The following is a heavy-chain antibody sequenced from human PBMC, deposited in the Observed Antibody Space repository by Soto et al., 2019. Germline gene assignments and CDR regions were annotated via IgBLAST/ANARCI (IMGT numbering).Heavy chain of an antibody. V-gene: IGHV3-72*01. Sequence: EVQLVESGGGLVQPGGSLRLSCAASGFAFSDPYMDWVRQAPGKGPEWVGRSRNKANGYTTDYAASVKGRFTISRDDSKNALYLQMDSLKTEDTAVYYGIRVKSGGAFDIWGQGTMVTVSS. D-gene: IGHD1-26*01. J-gene: IGHJ3*02. CDR1: GFAFSDPY. CDR2: SRNKANGYTT. CDR3: IRVKSGGAFDI.